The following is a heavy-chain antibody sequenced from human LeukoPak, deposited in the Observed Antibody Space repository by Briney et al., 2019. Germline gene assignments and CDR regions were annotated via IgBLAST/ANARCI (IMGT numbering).Heavy chain of an antibody. J-gene: IGHJ6*03. V-gene: IGHV4-39*07. CDR1: GGSMSISSYY. D-gene: IGHD3-16*01. CDR3: ARGLKYYYFYMDV. Sequence: SQTLSLTCTLSGGSMSISSYYWGWIRQPPGKGLEWIGSIYYSGSTYYNPSLKSRVTISVDTSKNQFSLKLSSVTAADTAVYYCARGLKYYYFYMDVWGKGTTVTVSS. CDR2: IYYSGST.